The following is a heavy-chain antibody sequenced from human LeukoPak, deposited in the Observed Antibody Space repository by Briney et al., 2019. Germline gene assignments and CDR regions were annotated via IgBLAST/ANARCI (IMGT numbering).Heavy chain of an antibody. J-gene: IGHJ6*02. D-gene: IGHD5-18*01. CDR1: GFTFSSYG. Sequence: PGGPLRLSCAASGFTFSSYGMHWVRQAPGKGLEWVAVIWYDGSNKYYADSVKGRFTISRDNSKNTLYLQMNSLRAEDTAVYYCARDIGRIQLRERNYYYYYGMDVWGQGTTVTVSS. CDR3: ARDIGRIQLRERNYYYYYGMDV. V-gene: IGHV3-33*01. CDR2: IWYDGSNK.